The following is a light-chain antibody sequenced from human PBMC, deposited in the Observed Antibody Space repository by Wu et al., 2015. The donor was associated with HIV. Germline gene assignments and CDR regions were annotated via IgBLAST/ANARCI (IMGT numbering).Light chain of an antibody. CDR1: QGISNF. J-gene: IGKJ2*01. CDR2: AAS. Sequence: DIQMTQSPSSLPASVGDRVTITCRASQGISNFLAWYQQKPGKPPKVLIYAASTLQSGVPSRFSGSGSGTDFTLTISRLEPEDFVVYYCQHYGTSLYTFGQGTKLEIK. CDR3: QHYGTSLYT. V-gene: IGKV1-27*01.